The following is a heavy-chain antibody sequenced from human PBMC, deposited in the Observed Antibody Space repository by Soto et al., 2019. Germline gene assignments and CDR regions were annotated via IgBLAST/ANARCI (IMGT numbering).Heavy chain of an antibody. Sequence: SETLSLTCAVSGFFISSGNYWGWIRKPPGKGLEWIGSIFRGGNTYYNPSLKSRVTISVDMSKNQFSLKLNSVTAADTAVYYCARARWYDAFDVWGQGTVVTVSS. D-gene: IGHD2-15*01. CDR1: GFFISSGNY. CDR2: IFRGGNT. CDR3: ARARWYDAFDV. V-gene: IGHV4-38-2*01. J-gene: IGHJ3*01.